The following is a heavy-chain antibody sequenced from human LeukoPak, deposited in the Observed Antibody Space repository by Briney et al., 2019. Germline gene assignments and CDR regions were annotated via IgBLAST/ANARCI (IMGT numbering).Heavy chain of an antibody. J-gene: IGHJ4*02. CDR2: TYYRSKWYN. D-gene: IGHD4-17*01. Sequence: SQALSLTCVISGYSVSSNSAAWNWIRQSPSRGLEWLGRTYYRSKWYNDYAVSVKSRITINPDTSKNQFSLQLNSVTPEGTAVYYCARGGTTVTSYFDYWGQGTLVTVSS. V-gene: IGHV6-1*01. CDR3: ARGGTTVTSYFDY. CDR1: GYSVSSNSAA.